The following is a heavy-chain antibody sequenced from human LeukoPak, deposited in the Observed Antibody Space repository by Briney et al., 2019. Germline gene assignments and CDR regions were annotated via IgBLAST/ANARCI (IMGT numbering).Heavy chain of an antibody. V-gene: IGHV4-30-2*01. Sequence: PSETLSLTCAVSGASISSGSYSWSWIRQPPGKGLEWIGYIYHSGSTYDNPSLSSRVTISVDRSKNQFSLKLSSVTAADTAVYYCARSGYYTVGTFDIWGQGTKVTVSS. CDR3: ARSGYYTVGTFDI. J-gene: IGHJ3*02. CDR2: IYHSGST. D-gene: IGHD3/OR15-3a*01. CDR1: GASISSGSYS.